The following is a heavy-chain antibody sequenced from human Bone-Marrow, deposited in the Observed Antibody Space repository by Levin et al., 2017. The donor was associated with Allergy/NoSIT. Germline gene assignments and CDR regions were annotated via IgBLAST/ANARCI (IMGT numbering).Heavy chain of an antibody. V-gene: IGHV3-9*01. J-gene: IGHJ6*02. D-gene: IGHD4-23*01. CDR1: GFTFTDYA. Sequence: LSLTCAASGFTFTDYAIHLIRQAPGRGLEWVSGVSWNSGTIGYADSVKGRFTISRDNAKNSLHLQMNSLRTEDTALYFCARHKDYGGNGYYYYGMDVWGQGTTVTVSS. CDR3: ARHKDYGGNGYYYYGMDV. CDR2: VSWNSGTI.